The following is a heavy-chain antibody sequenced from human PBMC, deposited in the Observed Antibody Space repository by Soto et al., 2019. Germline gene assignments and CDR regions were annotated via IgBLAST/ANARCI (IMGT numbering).Heavy chain of an antibody. J-gene: IGHJ4*02. D-gene: IGHD3-22*01. V-gene: IGHV1-69*01. CDR3: ARGSQGYDSIEGGFDY. Sequence: QVQLVQSGAEVKKPGSSVKVSCKAPGGTFSSYAISWVRQAPGQGLEWMGGIIPIFGTANYAQKFQSRVTITADESTSTAYMELSSLRSEDTAVYYCARGSQGYDSIEGGFDYWGQGTLVTVSS. CDR2: IIPIFGTA. CDR1: GGTFSSYA.